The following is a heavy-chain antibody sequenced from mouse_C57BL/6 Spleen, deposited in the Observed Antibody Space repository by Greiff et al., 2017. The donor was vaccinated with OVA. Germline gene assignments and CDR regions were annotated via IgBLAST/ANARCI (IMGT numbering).Heavy chain of an antibody. CDR3: AREGPFYYYGSSPYYFDY. V-gene: IGHV1-72*01. CDR1: GYTFTSYW. CDR2: IDPNSGGT. Sequence: QVQLQQPGAELVKPGASVKLSCKASGYTFTSYWMHWVKQRPGRGLEWIGRIDPNSGGTKYNEKFKSKATLTVDKPSSTAYMQLRSLTSEDSAVYYCAREGPFYYYGSSPYYFDYWGQGTTLTVSS. D-gene: IGHD1-1*01. J-gene: IGHJ2*01.